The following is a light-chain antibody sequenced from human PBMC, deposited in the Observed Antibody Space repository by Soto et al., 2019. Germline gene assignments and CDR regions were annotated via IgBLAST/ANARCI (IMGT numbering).Light chain of an antibody. J-gene: IGKJ2*01. Sequence: VLTQSPGTLSLSPGERATLSCRASQSVNSNYLAWYQQKPGQAPRLLIFGASTRATGISDRFRGSGSGTDFTLTINRLEPEDFAVYHCQQYGRTFGQGAKVDIK. V-gene: IGKV3-20*01. CDR3: QQYGRT. CDR1: QSVNSNY. CDR2: GAS.